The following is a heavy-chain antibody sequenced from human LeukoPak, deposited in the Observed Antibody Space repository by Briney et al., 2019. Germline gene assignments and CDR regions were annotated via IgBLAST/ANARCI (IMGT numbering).Heavy chain of an antibody. V-gene: IGHV4-59*01. J-gene: IGHJ4*02. CDR2: IYYSGST. D-gene: IGHD3-10*01. CDR3: ARDGNYYGSGSYDY. CDR1: GGSISSYC. Sequence: PSETLSLTCTVSGGSISSYCWSWIRQPPGKGLEWIGYIYYSGSTNYNPSLKSRVTISVDTSKNQFSLKLSSVTAADTAVYYCARDGNYYGSGSYDYWGQGTLVTVSS.